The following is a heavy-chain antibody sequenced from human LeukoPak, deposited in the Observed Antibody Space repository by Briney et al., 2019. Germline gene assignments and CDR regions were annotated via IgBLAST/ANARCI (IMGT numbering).Heavy chain of an antibody. CDR3: AGGNFYDSSGHPYHFHY. J-gene: IGHJ4*02. Sequence: PSETLSLTRTVSGVSISSYYWSWIRQPPGKGLEWIGYIYYSENTNYNSSLKGRVTISEDTSKNQFSLNLTSVTAADTAVYYCAGGNFYDSSGHPYHFHYWGQGTLVTVPS. D-gene: IGHD3-22*01. CDR2: IYYSENT. V-gene: IGHV4-59*01. CDR1: GVSISSYY.